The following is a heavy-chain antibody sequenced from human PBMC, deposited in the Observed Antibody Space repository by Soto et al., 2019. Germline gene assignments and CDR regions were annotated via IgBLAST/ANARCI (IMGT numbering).Heavy chain of an antibody. CDR3: AKDATESSSWSEYFDF. Sequence: PGGTLRLSCAASGFTFNRYAVSWVRQAPGKGLEWVSGISGDASTTYYADSVKGRFTISRDNPKNANTLYLQMNSLRAEDTALYYCAKDATESSSWSEYFDFWGQGTLVTAPQ. V-gene: IGHV3-23*01. CDR1: GFTFNRYA. D-gene: IGHD6-13*01. CDR2: ISGDASTT. J-gene: IGHJ4*02.